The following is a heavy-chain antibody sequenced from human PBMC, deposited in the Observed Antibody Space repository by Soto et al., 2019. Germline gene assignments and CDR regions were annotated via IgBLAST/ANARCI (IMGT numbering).Heavy chain of an antibody. CDR1: GFKVSEYW. CDR2: IKHDTSEA. CDR3: ARDGLLFSGPYRPSRFDY. J-gene: IGHJ4*02. D-gene: IGHD3-16*02. Sequence: GGSLRLSCAASGFKVSEYWMSWVRQAPGKGLEWVGNIKHDTSEAHYADSVKGRFTITRDNIKNFLFLQLNGLRSDDTASYYCARDGLLFSGPYRPSRFDYWGLGTLVTVSS. V-gene: IGHV3-7*03.